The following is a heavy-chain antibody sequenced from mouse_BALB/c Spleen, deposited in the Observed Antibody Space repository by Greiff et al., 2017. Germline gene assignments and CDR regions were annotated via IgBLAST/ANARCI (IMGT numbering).Heavy chain of an antibody. D-gene: IGHD2-13*01. Sequence: EVQVVESGGGLVQPGGSLKLSCAASGFTFSSYGMSWVRQTPDKRLELVATINSNGGSTYYPDSVKGRFTISRDNAKNTLYLQMSSLKSEDTAMYYCARDDSPFAYWGQGTLVTVSA. J-gene: IGHJ3*01. V-gene: IGHV5-6-3*01. CDR1: GFTFSSYG. CDR3: ARDDSPFAY. CDR2: INSNGGST.